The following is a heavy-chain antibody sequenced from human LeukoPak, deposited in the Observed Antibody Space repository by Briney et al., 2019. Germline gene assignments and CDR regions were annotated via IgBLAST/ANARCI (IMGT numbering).Heavy chain of an antibody. J-gene: IGHJ4*02. V-gene: IGHV3-15*01. Sequence: GGSLRLSCAASGFIFSNGWVSWVRQAPGKGLEWVGRIKSKSERGTTDYAAPVKGRFTISRDGSTNTVYLHMNSLKTEDTAVYFRTSNLYCSTSSCYTLDNWGQGTLVAVSP. CDR3: TSNLYCSTSSCYTLDN. CDR1: GFIFSNGW. CDR2: IKSKSERGTT. D-gene: IGHD2-2*02.